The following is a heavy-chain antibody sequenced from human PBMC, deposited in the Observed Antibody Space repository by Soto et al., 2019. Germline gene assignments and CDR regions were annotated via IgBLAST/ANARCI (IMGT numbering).Heavy chain of an antibody. V-gene: IGHV3-30-3*01. J-gene: IGHJ4*02. CDR1: GFTFSSYA. CDR3: ARDTFYDRSSRFHSFDY. CDR2: ISYDGSNK. Sequence: GSLRLSCAASGFTFSSYAMHWVRQAPGKGLEWVAVISYDGSNKYYADSVKGRFTISRDNSKNTLYLQMNSLRAEDTAVYYCARDTFYDRSSRFHSFDYWGQGT. D-gene: IGHD3-22*01.